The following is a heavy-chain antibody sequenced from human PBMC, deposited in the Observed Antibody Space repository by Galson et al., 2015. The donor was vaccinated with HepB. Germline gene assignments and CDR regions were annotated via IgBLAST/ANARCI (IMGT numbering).Heavy chain of an antibody. CDR3: AKFYGADLLWFGELWD. D-gene: IGHD3-10*01. Sequence: SMRLSCAASGFTFSSYGMSWVRQAPGKGLEWVSTISGSGGNTYYVDSVKGRFTISRDNSKNTLYLQMNSLRDEDTAVYYCAKFYGADLLWFGELWDWGQGTLVIVSS. V-gene: IGHV3-23*01. CDR2: ISGSGGNT. J-gene: IGHJ4*02. CDR1: GFTFSSYG.